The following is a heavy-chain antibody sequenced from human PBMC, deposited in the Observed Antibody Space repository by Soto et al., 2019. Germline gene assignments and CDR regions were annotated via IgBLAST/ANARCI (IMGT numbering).Heavy chain of an antibody. CDR2: INTDNGGA. J-gene: IGHJ5*02. CDR3: ATERGSNSLHPSYNWFDT. CDR1: GYIFTDYH. Sequence: QVQLVQSGAEVKKPGASVKVSCKASGYIFTDYHIHWVRQAPGQGLEFMGWINTDNGGAGSAQQFQGRVTVTRDTSITTVYLELSNLRSDDTSVYCCATERGSNSLHPSYNWFDTWGQGTLITVSS. D-gene: IGHD6-13*01. V-gene: IGHV1-2*02.